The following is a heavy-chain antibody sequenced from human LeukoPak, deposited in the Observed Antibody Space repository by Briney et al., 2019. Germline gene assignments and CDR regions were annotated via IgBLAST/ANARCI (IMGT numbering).Heavy chain of an antibody. V-gene: IGHV3-48*03. D-gene: IGHD6-6*01. CDR1: GFTFSSYE. CDR3: ARDSSFKV. J-gene: IGHJ4*02. CDR2: ISSSGTPI. Sequence: GGSLRLSCAASGFTFSSYEMNWVRQAPGKGLEWVSYISSSGTPIYYADSVKGRFTISRDNTKNSLYLQMNSLRADDTAVYYCARDSSFKVWGQGTLVTVSS.